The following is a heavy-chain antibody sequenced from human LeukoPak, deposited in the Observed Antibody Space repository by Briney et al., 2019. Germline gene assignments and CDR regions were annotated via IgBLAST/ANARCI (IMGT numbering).Heavy chain of an antibody. Sequence: RGSLRLSCAASGFTFSSYWMHWVRQVPGKGLMWVSRIKTDGSSTSYADSVKGRFTISRDNAKNSLYLQMNSLRAEDTAVYYCAELGITMIGGVWGKGTTVTISS. J-gene: IGHJ6*04. CDR2: IKTDGSST. V-gene: IGHV3-74*01. D-gene: IGHD3-10*02. CDR1: GFTFSSYW. CDR3: AELGITMIGGV.